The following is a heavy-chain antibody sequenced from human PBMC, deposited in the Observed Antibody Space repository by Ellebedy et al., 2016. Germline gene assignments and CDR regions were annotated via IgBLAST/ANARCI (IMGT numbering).Heavy chain of an antibody. CDR1: GGSISSSSYY. J-gene: IGHJ4*02. Sequence: SETLSLTCTVSGGSISSSSYYWGWIRQPPGKGLEWIGSIYYSGSTYYNPSLKSRVTISVDTSKNQFSLQLSSVTAADTAVYYCASWYSSGWGVGVPYYFDFWGQGTLVTVSS. CDR2: IYYSGST. CDR3: ASWYSSGWGVGVPYYFDF. V-gene: IGHV4-39*07. D-gene: IGHD6-19*01.